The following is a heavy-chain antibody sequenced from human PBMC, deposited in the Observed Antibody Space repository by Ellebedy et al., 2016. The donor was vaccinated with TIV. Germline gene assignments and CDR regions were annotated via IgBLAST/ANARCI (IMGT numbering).Heavy chain of an antibody. CDR2: ISYDGKIQ. CDR3: VRDRVGGFDH. D-gene: IGHD1-26*01. V-gene: IGHV3-30*04. CDR1: GFTFIAYP. J-gene: IGHJ5*02. Sequence: GESLKISXAASGFTFIAYPMHWVRQAPGKGLEWVALISYDGKIQEYADSVQGRFSISRDRSKNTVSLEIDSLRVEDSAVYYCVRDRVGGFDHWGQGTLVTVST.